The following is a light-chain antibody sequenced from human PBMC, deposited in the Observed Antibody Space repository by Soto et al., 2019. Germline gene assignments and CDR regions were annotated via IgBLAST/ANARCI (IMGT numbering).Light chain of an antibody. CDR2: RAS. CDR3: LQYNSYWT. V-gene: IGKV1-5*03. J-gene: IGKJ1*01. CDR1: QSVGAW. Sequence: DIQMTQFPSTLSASVGDRVTITCRASQSVGAWLAWYQQKPWKAPKVLISRASSLQGGVPSRFSGSGSGTEFTLTISSLQPDDLATYYCLQYNSYWTFGQGTKVEIK.